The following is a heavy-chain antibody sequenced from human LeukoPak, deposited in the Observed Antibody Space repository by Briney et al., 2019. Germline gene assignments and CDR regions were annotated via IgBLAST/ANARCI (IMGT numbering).Heavy chain of an antibody. Sequence: PSETLSLTCSASGSSISSGSYYWSWIRQSAGKGLEWIGRIYTSGTTNYNPSLKNRVTISVDTSKNHFSLKLSSVTAADTAVYYCARSENATGWYALAYFDYWGQGSLVTVSS. J-gene: IGHJ4*02. V-gene: IGHV4-61*02. CDR3: ARSENATGWYALAYFDY. CDR1: GSSISSGSYY. D-gene: IGHD6-19*01. CDR2: IYTSGTT.